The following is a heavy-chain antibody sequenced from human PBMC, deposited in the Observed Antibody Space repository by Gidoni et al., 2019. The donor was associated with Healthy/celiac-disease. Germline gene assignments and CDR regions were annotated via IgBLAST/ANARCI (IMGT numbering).Heavy chain of an antibody. D-gene: IGHD6-6*01. CDR1: GGTFSSYA. CDR3: ARVRFRETHSSSTFDY. Sequence: QVQLVQSGAEVKKPGSSVKVSCKASGGTFSSYAIRWVRQAPGQGLEWMGRIIPSLGIANYAQKFQGRVTITADKSTSTAYMELSSLRSEDTAVYYCARVRFRETHSSSTFDYWGQGTLVTVSS. J-gene: IGHJ4*02. V-gene: IGHV1-69*04. CDR2: IIPSLGIA.